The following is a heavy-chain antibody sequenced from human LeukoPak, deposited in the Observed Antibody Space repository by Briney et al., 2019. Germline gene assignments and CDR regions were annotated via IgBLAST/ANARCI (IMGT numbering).Heavy chain of an antibody. D-gene: IGHD3-9*01. J-gene: IGHJ4*02. CDR3: TRVLRYFDWSTIYFDY. V-gene: IGHV3-49*04. Sequence: PARSLSLSCTASGSTFGDYAMSWVRQAPGKGLEWVGFICSKVYGGTREYAAYVKGRITISRNESKTTTDLQMNSLKTEDTAVYYCTRVLRYFDWSTIYFDYWGQGTLVTVSS. CDR1: GSTFGDYA. CDR2: ICSKVYGGTR.